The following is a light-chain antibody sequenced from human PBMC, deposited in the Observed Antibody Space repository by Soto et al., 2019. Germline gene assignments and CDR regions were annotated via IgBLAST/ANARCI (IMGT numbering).Light chain of an antibody. CDR1: QSISSW. CDR2: DAS. CDR3: QQYDSYSGYT. V-gene: IGKV1-5*01. Sequence: DIQMTQSPSTLSASVGDRVTITCRASQSISSWLAWYQQKPGKAPKFLIYDASSLESGVPSRFSGSGSGTEFTLTIISLQPDEFATYYCQQYDSYSGYTFGQGTKLEIK. J-gene: IGKJ2*01.